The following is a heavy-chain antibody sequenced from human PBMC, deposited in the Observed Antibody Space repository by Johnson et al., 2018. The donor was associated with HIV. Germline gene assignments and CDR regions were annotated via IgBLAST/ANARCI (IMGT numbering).Heavy chain of an antibody. CDR2: ISYDGSNK. CDR1: GFTFSSYG. V-gene: IGHV3-30*18. J-gene: IGHJ3*02. CDR3: AKSIAAAGTNAFDI. Sequence: VQLVESGGGVVQPWRSLRLSCAASGFTFSSYGMHWVRQAPGKGLEWVAVISYDGSNKYYADSVKGRFTISRDNSKNTLYLQMNSLRAEDTAVYYCAKSIAAAGTNAFDIWGQGTMVTVSS. D-gene: IGHD6-13*01.